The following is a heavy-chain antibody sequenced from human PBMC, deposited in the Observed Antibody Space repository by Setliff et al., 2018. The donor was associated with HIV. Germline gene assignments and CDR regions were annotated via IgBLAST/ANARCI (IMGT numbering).Heavy chain of an antibody. CDR3: ARQGNIVVVTSFDY. J-gene: IGHJ4*02. V-gene: IGHV4-59*08. Sequence: SETLSLTCTVSGGSITSYYWSWIRQPPGKGLEWIGYIYYGGSTNYNPSLRSRLTISVDTSKNQFSLTLDSMTAADTAVYYCARQGNIVVVTSFDYWGQGTLVTV. CDR1: GGSITSYY. D-gene: IGHD2-21*02. CDR2: IYYGGST.